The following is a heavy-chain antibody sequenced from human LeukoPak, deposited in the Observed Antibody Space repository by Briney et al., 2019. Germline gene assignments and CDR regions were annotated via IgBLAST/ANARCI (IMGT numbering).Heavy chain of an antibody. J-gene: IGHJ4*02. CDR1: GGSFSGYY. CDR2: INHSGST. Sequence: SETLSLTCAVYGGSFSGYYWSWIRQPPGKGLEWIGEINHSGSTNYNPSLKSRVTIPVDTSKNQFSLKLSSVTAADTAVYYCARGVYYFDYWGQGTLVTVSS. V-gene: IGHV4-34*01. CDR3: ARGVYYFDY.